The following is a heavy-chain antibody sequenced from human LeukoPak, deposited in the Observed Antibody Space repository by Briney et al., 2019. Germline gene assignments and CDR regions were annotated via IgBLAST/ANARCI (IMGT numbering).Heavy chain of an antibody. CDR2: INHSGST. D-gene: IGHD6-13*01. CDR1: GGSSSGYY. CDR3: ARGRIALDY. V-gene: IGHV4-34*01. Sequence: PSETLSLTCAVYGGSSSGYYWSWIRQPPGKGLEWIGEINHSGSTNYNPSLKSRVTISVDTSKNQFSLKLSSVTAADTAVYYCARGRIALDYWGQGTLVTVSS. J-gene: IGHJ4*02.